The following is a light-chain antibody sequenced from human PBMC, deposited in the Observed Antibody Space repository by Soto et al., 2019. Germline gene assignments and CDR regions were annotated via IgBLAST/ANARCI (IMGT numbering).Light chain of an antibody. J-gene: IGKJ1*01. Sequence: EIVMTQSPATLSVSPGERATLSCRASQSVSINLAWYQQKPGQAPRLLIYGASTRATGIPARFSGSGSGTECTLTISSLQSEDFAVYYCQQYNNWPPWTFGKGTKVYIK. CDR1: QSVSIN. CDR3: QQYNNWPPWT. V-gene: IGKV3-15*01. CDR2: GAS.